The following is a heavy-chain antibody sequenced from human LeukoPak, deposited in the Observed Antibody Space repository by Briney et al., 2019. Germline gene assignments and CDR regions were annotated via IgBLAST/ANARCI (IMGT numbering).Heavy chain of an antibody. CDR2: IGAGGTYT. V-gene: IGHV3-23*01. Sequence: GGSLRLSCAASGFTFNNYAMNWVRQAPGEGLQWVSGIGAGGTYTYYADSVKGRFTISRDNYKNTLYLQMNSLRAEDTALYYCARGNYESSGYYDFWGQGTPVTVSS. CDR3: ARGNYESSGYYDF. CDR1: GFTFNNYA. D-gene: IGHD3-22*01. J-gene: IGHJ4*02.